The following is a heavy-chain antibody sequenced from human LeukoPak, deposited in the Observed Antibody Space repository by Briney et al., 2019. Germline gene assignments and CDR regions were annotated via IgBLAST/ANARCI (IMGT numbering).Heavy chain of an antibody. V-gene: IGHV7-4-1*02. D-gene: IGHD3-22*01. CDR3: ARDSSHPTYYYDSSGYYYRPSDI. CDR1: GYTFTSYA. Sequence: ASVTVSCTASGYTFTSYAMNWVRQAPGQGLEWMGWINTNTGNPTYAQGFTGRFVFSLDTSVSTAYLQISSLKAEDTAVYYCARDSSHPTYYYDSSGYYYRPSDIWGQGTMVTVSS. J-gene: IGHJ3*02. CDR2: INTNTGNP.